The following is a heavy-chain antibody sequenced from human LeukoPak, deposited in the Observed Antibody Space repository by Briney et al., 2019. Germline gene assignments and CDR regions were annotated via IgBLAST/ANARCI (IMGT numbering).Heavy chain of an antibody. CDR2: IIPIFGTA. CDR1: GGTFSSYA. J-gene: IGHJ6*02. V-gene: IGHV1-69*13. D-gene: IGHD2-2*01. Sequence: ASVKVSCKASGGTFSSYANSWVRQAPGQGLEWMGGIIPIFGTANYAQKFQGRVTITADESTSTAYMELSSLRSEDTAVYYCASDCSSTSCHSYYYYGMDVWGQGTTVTVSS. CDR3: ASDCSSTSCHSYYYYGMDV.